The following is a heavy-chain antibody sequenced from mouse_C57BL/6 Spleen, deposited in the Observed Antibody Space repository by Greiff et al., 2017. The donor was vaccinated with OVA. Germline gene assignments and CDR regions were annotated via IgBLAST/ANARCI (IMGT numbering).Heavy chain of an antibody. D-gene: IGHD2-12*01. CDR3: ARVYHSRFFDY. Sequence: EVQRVESEGGLVQPGSSMKLSCTASGFTFSDYYMAWVRQVPEKGLEWVANINYDGSSTYYLDSLKSRFIISRDNAKNILYLQMSSLKSEDTATYYCARVYHSRFFDYWSQGTTLTVSA. J-gene: IGHJ2*01. V-gene: IGHV5-16*01. CDR2: INYDGSST. CDR1: GFTFSDYY.